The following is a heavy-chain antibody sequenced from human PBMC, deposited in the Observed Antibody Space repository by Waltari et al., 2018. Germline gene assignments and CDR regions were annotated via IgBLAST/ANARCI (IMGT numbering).Heavy chain of an antibody. D-gene: IGHD3-22*01. Sequence: EVQLLESGGGLVQPGGSLRLSCAASGFTFTSYAMSWVRQAPGKGLEWVSAISGSGGSTYYADSGKGRFTISRDNSKNTLYLQMNSLRAEDTAVYYCAKVAGYYYDSSGYKLDYWGQGTLVTVSS. V-gene: IGHV3-23*01. J-gene: IGHJ4*02. CDR2: ISGSGGST. CDR3: AKVAGYYYDSSGYKLDY. CDR1: GFTFTSYA.